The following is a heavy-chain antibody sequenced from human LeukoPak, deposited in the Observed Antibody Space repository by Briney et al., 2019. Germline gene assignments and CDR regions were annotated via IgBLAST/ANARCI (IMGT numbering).Heavy chain of an antibody. J-gene: IGHJ3*02. CDR3: ARGGYCSGCSCLDTDAFDI. CDR2: IYYSGST. CDR1: GGSISSSSYY. V-gene: IGHV4-39*07. D-gene: IGHD2-15*01. Sequence: SETLSLTCTVSGGSISSSSYYWGWIRQPPGKGLEWIGNIYYSGSTYYNPSLKSRVTISVDTSKNQFSLKLSSVTAADTAVYYCARGGYCSGCSCLDTDAFDIWGQGTMVTVSS.